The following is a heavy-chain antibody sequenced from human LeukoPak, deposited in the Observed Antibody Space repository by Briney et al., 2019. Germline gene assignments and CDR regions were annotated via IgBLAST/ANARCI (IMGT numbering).Heavy chain of an antibody. CDR2: INGRGSTI. Sequence: QPGGSLRLSCAASGFTFSGYEMNWVRQAPGKGLEWISYINGRGSTINYADSVKGRFTISRDNAKNSLYSQMYSLRAEDTAVYCCARGLIVATVYHAFDIWGQGTMVTVSS. D-gene: IGHD5-12*01. CDR3: ARGLIVATVYHAFDI. CDR1: GFTFSGYE. J-gene: IGHJ3*02. V-gene: IGHV3-48*03.